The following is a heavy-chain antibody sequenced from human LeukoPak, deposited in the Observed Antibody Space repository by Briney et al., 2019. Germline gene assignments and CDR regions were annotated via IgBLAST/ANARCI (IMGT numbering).Heavy chain of an antibody. CDR3: ARLSWGYGSGSYYYYYYMDV. Sequence: SETLSLTCAVYGGSFSGYYWSWIRQPPGKGLEWIGEINHSGSTNYNPSLKSRVTISVDTSKTQFSLKLSSVTAADTAVYYCARLSWGYGSGSYYYYYYMDVWGKGTTVTISS. D-gene: IGHD3-10*01. J-gene: IGHJ6*03. CDR1: GGSFSGYY. CDR2: INHSGST. V-gene: IGHV4-34*01.